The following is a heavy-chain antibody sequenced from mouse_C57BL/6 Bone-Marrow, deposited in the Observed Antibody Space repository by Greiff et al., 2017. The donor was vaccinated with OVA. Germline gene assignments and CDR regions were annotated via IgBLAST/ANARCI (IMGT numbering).Heavy chain of an antibody. J-gene: IGHJ4*01. CDR3: ARRGLLLDMDY. D-gene: IGHD1-1*01. V-gene: IGHV1-50*01. Sequence: QVQLQQPGAELVKPGASVTLSCKASGYTFTSYWMQWVKQRPGQGLEWIGEIDPSASYTNYNQKFKGKATLPADKSSSTASMQLSSLTSEDSAVYDCARRGLLLDMDYWGQGTSVTVSS. CDR2: IDPSASYT. CDR1: GYTFTSYW.